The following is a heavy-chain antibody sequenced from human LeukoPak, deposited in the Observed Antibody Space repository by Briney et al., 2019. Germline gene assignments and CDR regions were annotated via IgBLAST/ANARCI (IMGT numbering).Heavy chain of an antibody. V-gene: IGHV3-74*01. J-gene: IGHJ4*02. Sequence: QPGGSLRLSCAASGFTFTSYWMHWVRQAPGKGLEWVSRINSDGRITDYADSVKGRFTISRDNAKNTAYLQMTSLRAEDTSVYYCGREWARSGYSDYWGQGTLVTVSA. CDR1: GFTFTSYW. CDR3: GREWARSGYSDY. D-gene: IGHD2-15*01. CDR2: INSDGRIT.